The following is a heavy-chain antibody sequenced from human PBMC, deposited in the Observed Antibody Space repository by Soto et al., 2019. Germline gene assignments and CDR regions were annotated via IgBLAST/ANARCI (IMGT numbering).Heavy chain of an antibody. D-gene: IGHD4-17*01. CDR1: GFIFSTSA. Sequence: EVQLLESGGGLVQPGGSLRLSCAASGFIFSTSAMNWVRQAPGKGLEWVSAISGSGGATYYAESVRGRFTISRDNSINTLYLQMSSLRTEDTAVYYCAHPRGYGVFDAVDIWGQGTMVTVSS. CDR2: ISGSGGAT. V-gene: IGHV3-23*01. J-gene: IGHJ3*02. CDR3: AHPRGYGVFDAVDI.